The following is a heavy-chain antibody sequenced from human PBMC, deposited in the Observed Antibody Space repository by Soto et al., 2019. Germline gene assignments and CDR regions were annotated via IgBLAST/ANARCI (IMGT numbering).Heavy chain of an antibody. CDR2: IYYSGST. CDR1: GGSISSGDYY. CDR3: ARGPKYYDFRSGYYPQYFDY. J-gene: IGHJ4*02. D-gene: IGHD3-3*01. V-gene: IGHV4-30-4*01. Sequence: SETLSLTCTVSGGSISSGDYYWSWIRQPPGKGLEWIGYIYYSGSTYYNPSLKSRVTISVDTSKNQFSLKLSSVTAADTAVYYCARGPKYYDFRSGYYPQYFDYWGQGTLVTVS.